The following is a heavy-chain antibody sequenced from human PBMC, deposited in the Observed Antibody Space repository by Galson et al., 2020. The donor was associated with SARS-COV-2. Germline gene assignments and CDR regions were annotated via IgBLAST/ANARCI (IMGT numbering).Heavy chain of an antibody. CDR3: ARDRDFLRGSYRRDFDQ. CDR1: AFIFTDYA. V-gene: IGHV3-30-3*01. Sequence: TGGSLRLSCAASAFIFTDYAMHWVRQAPGKGLEWVAVVSHDGSNKLYADSVKGRFTISRDNSDNTLYLQMNSLRPEDTAVYYCARDRDFLRGSYRRDFDQWGQGTLVTVSS. D-gene: IGHD3-3*01. CDR2: VSHDGSNK. J-gene: IGHJ4*02.